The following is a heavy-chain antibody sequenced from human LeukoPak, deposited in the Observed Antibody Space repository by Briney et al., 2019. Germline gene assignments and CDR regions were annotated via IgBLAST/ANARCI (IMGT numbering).Heavy chain of an antibody. D-gene: IGHD2-15*01. V-gene: IGHV3-74*01. J-gene: IGHJ4*02. CDR1: GFTFSRDW. Sequence: PGGSLRLSCVASGFTFSRDWMHWVRQAPGKGLAWVSRINSDGSSTSYAGSVKGRFTISRDNAKNTLYLQMNSLRVEDTAVYYCARDSPQCSGGYCYFVYWGQGTLVTVSS. CDR3: ARDSPQCSGGYCYFVY. CDR2: INSDGSST.